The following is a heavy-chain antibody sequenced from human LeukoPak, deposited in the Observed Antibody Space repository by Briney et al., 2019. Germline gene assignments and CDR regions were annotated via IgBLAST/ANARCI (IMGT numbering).Heavy chain of an antibody. CDR2: IKSKTDGGTT. CDR3: TTALYYDSSGYYLFDY. Sequence: GGSLRLSCAASGFTFSNAWMSWVRQAPGKGLEWVGRIKSKTDGGTTDYAAPVKGRSTISRDDSKNTLCLQMNSLKTEDTAVYYCTTALYYDSSGYYLFDYWGQGTLVTVSS. J-gene: IGHJ4*02. D-gene: IGHD3-22*01. CDR1: GFTFSNAW. V-gene: IGHV3-15*01.